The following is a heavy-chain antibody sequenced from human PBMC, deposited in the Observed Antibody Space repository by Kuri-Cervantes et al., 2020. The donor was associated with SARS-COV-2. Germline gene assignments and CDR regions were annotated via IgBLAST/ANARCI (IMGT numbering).Heavy chain of an antibody. CDR3: ARGEVTMDMDI. J-gene: IGHJ6*02. CDR1: GFTFSSYW. V-gene: IGHV3-74*01. CDR2: IKGDGSST. Sequence: GESLKIYCAASGFTFSSYWMHWVPQAPGKGLVWVSRIKGDGSSTTYADSVKGLFTISRDNAKKTLYLQMNSLRVEDTAGYYCARGEVTMDMDIWGQGTTVTVSS. D-gene: IGHD3-3*01.